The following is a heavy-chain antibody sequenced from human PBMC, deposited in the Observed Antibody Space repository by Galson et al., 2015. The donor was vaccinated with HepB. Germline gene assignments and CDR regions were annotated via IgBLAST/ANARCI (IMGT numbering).Heavy chain of an antibody. CDR3: ARRSRSSWYCMDV. J-gene: IGHJ6*02. CDR2: INHSGST. V-gene: IGHV4-34*01. CDR1: GGSFSGYY. Sequence: SLTCAVYGGSFSGYYWSWIRQPPGKGLEWIGEINHSGSTNYNPSLKSRVTISVDTSKNQFSLKLSSVTAADTAVYYCARRSRSSWYCMDVWGQGTTVTVSS. D-gene: IGHD6-13*01.